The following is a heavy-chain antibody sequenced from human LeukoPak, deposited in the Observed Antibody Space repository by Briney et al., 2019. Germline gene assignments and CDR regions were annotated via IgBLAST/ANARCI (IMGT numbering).Heavy chain of an antibody. D-gene: IGHD3-22*01. CDR3: ATAPYDSIGIFDY. V-gene: IGHV3-9*01. Sequence: PGRSLRLSCAVSGFTFDDYAMHWVRQVPGKGLEWVSGINWNSDSIGYAVRGRFTISRDNAKNSLYLQMNSLRTEDTALYYCATAPYDSIGIFDYWGQGTLVTVSS. CDR2: INWNSDSI. J-gene: IGHJ4*02. CDR1: GFTFDDYA.